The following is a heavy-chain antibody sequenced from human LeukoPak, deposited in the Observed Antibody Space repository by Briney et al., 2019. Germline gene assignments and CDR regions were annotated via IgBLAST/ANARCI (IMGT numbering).Heavy chain of an antibody. CDR2: INHSGST. CDR1: GGSFSGYY. D-gene: IGHD3-3*01. Sequence: PSETLSLTCAVYGGSFSGYYWSWIRQPPGKGLEWIGEINHSGSTNYNPSLKSRATISVDTSKNQFSLKLSSVTAADTAVYYCARGDRSIFGVVGGFDYWGQGTLVTVSS. CDR3: ARGDRSIFGVVGGFDY. J-gene: IGHJ4*02. V-gene: IGHV4-34*01.